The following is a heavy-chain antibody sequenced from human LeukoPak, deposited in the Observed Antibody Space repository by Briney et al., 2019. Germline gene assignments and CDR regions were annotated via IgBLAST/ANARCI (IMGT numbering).Heavy chain of an antibody. CDR1: GGSISSTSYY. Sequence: KPSETLSLTCTVSGGSISSTSYYWGWIRQPPGKGLEWIGSIYYSGSTYYNPSLKSRVTISVDTSKNQFSLKVSSVTAADTAVYYCARAYDWNEDFYDYWGQGTLVKVSS. J-gene: IGHJ4*02. V-gene: IGHV4-39*01. CDR2: IYYSGST. CDR3: ARAYDWNEDFYDY. D-gene: IGHD1-20*01.